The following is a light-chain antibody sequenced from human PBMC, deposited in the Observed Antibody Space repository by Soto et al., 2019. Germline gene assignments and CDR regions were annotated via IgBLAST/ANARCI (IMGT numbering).Light chain of an antibody. J-gene: IGKJ1*01. CDR3: EHSYSPLWP. V-gene: IGKV1-39*01. CDR1: QSISTY. CDR2: AAS. Sequence: DVRMSQSAAALSATVGDRGTIACRASQSISTYLNWYQQKSGKAPKLLIFAASSLQSGVPSRFSGSGSGTDFTLTISSLQPEDFATYYCEHSYSPLWPFGQGT.